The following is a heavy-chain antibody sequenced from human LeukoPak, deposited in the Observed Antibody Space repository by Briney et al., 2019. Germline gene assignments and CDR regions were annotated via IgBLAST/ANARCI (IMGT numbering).Heavy chain of an antibody. CDR2: ISYDGRNK. CDR3: AKGGVDH. D-gene: IGHD4-17*01. CDR1: GFTFSSYA. J-gene: IGHJ4*02. V-gene: IGHV3-30*04. Sequence: PGGSLRLSCAASGFTFSSYAMHWVRQAPGKGLEWVAVISYDGRNKYYADSVKGRFTISRDNSRNTLSLQMNNLRAEDTAIYYCAKGGVDHWGQGTLVTVSS.